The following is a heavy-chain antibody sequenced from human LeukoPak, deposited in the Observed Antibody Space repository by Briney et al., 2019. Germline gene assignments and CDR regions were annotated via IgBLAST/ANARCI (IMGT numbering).Heavy chain of an antibody. CDR2: IYYSGST. CDR1: GGSISSSSYY. CDR3: ASERGYSYGPLSYFDY. D-gene: IGHD5-18*01. V-gene: IGHV4-39*07. Sequence: SETLSLTCTVSGGSISSSSYYWGWIRQPPGKGLEWIGSIYYSGSTYYNPSLKSRVTISVDTSKNQFSLKLSSVTAADTAVYYCASERGYSYGPLSYFDYWGQGTLVTVSS. J-gene: IGHJ4*02.